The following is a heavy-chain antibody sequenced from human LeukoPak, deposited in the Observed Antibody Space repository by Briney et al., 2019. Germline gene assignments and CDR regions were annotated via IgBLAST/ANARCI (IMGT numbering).Heavy chain of an antibody. Sequence: SGTLSLTCAVSGGSISSSNWWSWVRQPPGKGLEWIGEIYHSGSTNYNPSLKSRVTISVDKSRNQFSLKLSSVTAADTAVYYCARDGVEMATTDAFDIWGQGTMVTVSS. CDR2: IYHSGST. J-gene: IGHJ3*02. D-gene: IGHD5-24*01. V-gene: IGHV4-4*02. CDR3: ARDGVEMATTDAFDI. CDR1: GGSISSSNW.